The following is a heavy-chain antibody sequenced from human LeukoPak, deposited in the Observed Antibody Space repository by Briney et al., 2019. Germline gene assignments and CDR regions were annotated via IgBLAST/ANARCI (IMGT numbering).Heavy chain of an antibody. V-gene: IGHV3-48*04. CDR1: GFTFSSYS. Sequence: GGSLRLSCAASGFTFSSYSMNWVRQAPGKGLEWVSYISSSSSTIYHADSVKGRFTISRDNAKNSLYLQMNSLRAEDTAVYYCARDLHDYGDYFDYWGQGTLVTVSS. CDR2: ISSSSSTI. D-gene: IGHD4-17*01. CDR3: ARDLHDYGDYFDY. J-gene: IGHJ4*02.